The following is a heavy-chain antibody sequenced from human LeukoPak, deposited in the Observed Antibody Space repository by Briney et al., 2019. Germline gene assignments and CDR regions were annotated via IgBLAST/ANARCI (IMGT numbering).Heavy chain of an antibody. D-gene: IGHD2-15*01. CDR2: MNPNSGNT. CDR3: ARGSRDIVVVVAATS. V-gene: IGHV1-8*01. CDR1: GYTFTSYD. Sequence: ASVKVSCKAFGYTFTSYDINWVRQATGQGLEWMGWMNPNSGNTGYAQKFQGRVTMTRNTSISTAYMELSSLRSEDTAVYYCARGSRDIVVVVAATSWGQGTLVTVSS. J-gene: IGHJ5*02.